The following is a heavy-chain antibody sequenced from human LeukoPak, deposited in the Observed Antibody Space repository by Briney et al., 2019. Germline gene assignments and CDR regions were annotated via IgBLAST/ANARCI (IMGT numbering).Heavy chain of an antibody. D-gene: IGHD3-22*01. CDR2: IKQDGSEK. V-gene: IGHV3-7*01. Sequence: AGGSLRLSCAASGFTFSSYWMSWVRQAPGKGLEWVANIKQDGSEKYYVDSVKGRFTISRDNAKNSLYLQMNSLRAEDTAVYYCARDGFNYYDSSGDYWGQGTLVTVSS. CDR1: GFTFSSYW. CDR3: ARDGFNYYDSSGDY. J-gene: IGHJ4*02.